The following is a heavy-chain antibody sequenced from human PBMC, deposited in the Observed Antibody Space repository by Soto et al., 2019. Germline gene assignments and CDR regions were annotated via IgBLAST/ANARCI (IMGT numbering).Heavy chain of an antibody. CDR2: INPHGGST. V-gene: IGHV1-46*03. CDR3: ARGLFAGDV. Sequence: QVQLVQSGAEVKKAGDSVRVSCKASGYTFTSYYIHWVRQAPGQGLEWMGIINPHGGSTNYAQKFQGRVTMTRDTSTSTVYMDLSSLRSEDTAVYYCARGLFAGDVWGKGTTVTVSS. CDR1: GYTFTSYY. J-gene: IGHJ6*04.